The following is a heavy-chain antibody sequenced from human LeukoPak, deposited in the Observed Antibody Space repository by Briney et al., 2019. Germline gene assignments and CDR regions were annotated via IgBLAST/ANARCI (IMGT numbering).Heavy chain of an antibody. J-gene: IGHJ4*02. D-gene: IGHD3-22*01. CDR3: ARDANYDSSGYTPFDY. CDR2: ISAYNGNT. V-gene: IGHV1-18*01. Sequence: ASVKVSCKASGYTFTSYGISWVRQARGQGLEWMGWISAYNGNTNYAQKLQGRVTMTTDTSTSTAYMELRSLRSDDTAVYYCARDANYDSSGYTPFDYWGQGTLVTVSS. CDR1: GYTFTSYG.